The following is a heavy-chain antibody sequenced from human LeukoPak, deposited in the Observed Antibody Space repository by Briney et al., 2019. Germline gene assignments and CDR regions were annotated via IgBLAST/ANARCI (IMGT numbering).Heavy chain of an antibody. CDR2: ISGSGFGT. V-gene: IGHV3-23*01. CDR1: AFSFRNYA. D-gene: IGHD3-3*01. CDR3: AKGASEWFTTPSAFFHY. Sequence: GGSLRLSCAASAFSFRNYAMSWVRQAPGKGLEWVSSISGSGFGTYYADSVKGRFTISRDNSKNTVYLQMDSLRAEDTALYYCAKGASEWFTTPSAFFHYWGQGTLVTVSS. J-gene: IGHJ4*02.